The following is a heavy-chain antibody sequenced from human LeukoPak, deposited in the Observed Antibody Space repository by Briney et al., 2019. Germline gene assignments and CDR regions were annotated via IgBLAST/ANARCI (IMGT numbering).Heavy chain of an antibody. V-gene: IGHV4-34*01. Sequence: SETLSLTCAVYGGSFSGYYWSWIRQPPGKGLEWIGEINHSGSTNYNPSLKSRVTISVDTSKNQFSLKLSSVTAADTAVYYCARGRSSGFPLRYWGQGTLVTVS. CDR2: INHSGST. D-gene: IGHD6-19*01. CDR3: ARGRSSGFPLRY. CDR1: GGSFSGYY. J-gene: IGHJ4*02.